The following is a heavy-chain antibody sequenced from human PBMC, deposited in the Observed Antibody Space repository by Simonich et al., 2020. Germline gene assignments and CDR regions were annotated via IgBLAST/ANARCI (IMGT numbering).Heavy chain of an antibody. CDR1: GFTFSSYA. J-gene: IGHJ3*02. D-gene: IGHD3-22*01. CDR3: AKDLGERITMIVVVIDAFDI. V-gene: IGHV3-23*01. Sequence: GGGLVQPGGSLRLSCAASGFTFSSYAMSWVRQAPGKGLEWVSAICGGGGSTYYADSVKGRFTISRDNSKNTLYLQMNSLRAEDTAVYYCAKDLGERITMIVVVIDAFDIWGQGTMVTVSS. CDR2: ICGGGGST.